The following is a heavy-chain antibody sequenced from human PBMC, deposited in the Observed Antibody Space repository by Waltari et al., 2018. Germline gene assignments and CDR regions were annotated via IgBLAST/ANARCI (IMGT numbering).Heavy chain of an antibody. D-gene: IGHD3-10*01. J-gene: IGHJ6*02. CDR3: ARVGVQADYYYYYGMDV. CDR2: INAGNGNT. V-gene: IGHV1-3*01. CDR1: GYTFTSYA. Sequence: QVQLVQSGAEVKKPGASVKVSCKASGYTFTSYAMHWVRQAPGQRLEWMGWINAGNGNTKYSQKFQGRVTITRDTSASTAYMELSSLRSEDTAVDYCARVGVQADYYYYYGMDVWGQGTTVTVSS.